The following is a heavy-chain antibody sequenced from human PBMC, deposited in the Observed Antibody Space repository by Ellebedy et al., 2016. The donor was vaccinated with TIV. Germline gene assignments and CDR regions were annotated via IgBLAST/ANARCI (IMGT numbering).Heavy chain of an antibody. D-gene: IGHD2-21*02. CDR2: ISAYNGKT. V-gene: IGHV1-18*04. Sequence: AASVKVSCKASGYTFIGYYMHWVRQAPGQGLEWMGWISAYNGKTKFAPKFQGRLTVTTDTSTSTAYLELRSLRFDDTAVYYCARIPYCGGDCYYSGDEYWGNGTLVTVSS. CDR1: GYTFIGYY. J-gene: IGHJ4*01. CDR3: ARIPYCGGDCYYSGDEY.